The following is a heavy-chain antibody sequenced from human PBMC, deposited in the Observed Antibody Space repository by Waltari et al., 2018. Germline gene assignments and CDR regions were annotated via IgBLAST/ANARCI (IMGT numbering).Heavy chain of an antibody. J-gene: IGHJ1*01. CDR3: ATGRSGRARAEYFQH. V-gene: IGHV1-24*01. CDR1: GYTLTELF. Sequence: VQLVQAGAELKKPGASVTVSGKVSGYTLTELFSHWVRTAPGHGLQWMGGVDPEDGETIYERKFQGRVTITEDTSTDTAYMELSSLRSEDTAVYYCATGRSGRARAEYFQHWGQGTLVTVSS. D-gene: IGHD3-10*01. CDR2: VDPEDGET.